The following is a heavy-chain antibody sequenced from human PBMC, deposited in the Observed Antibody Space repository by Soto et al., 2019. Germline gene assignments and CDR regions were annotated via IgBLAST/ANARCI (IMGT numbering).Heavy chain of an antibody. D-gene: IGHD2-15*01. CDR1: GYTFTGYY. CDR3: AILGGERGYCSGGSCPFDY. Sequence: QVQLVQSGAEVKKPGASVKVSCKASGYTFTGYYMHWVRQAPGQGLEWMGWINPNSGGTNYAQKFQGWVTMTRDTSISTAYMELSRLRSDDTAVCYCAILGGERGYCSGGSCPFDYWGQGTLVTVSS. J-gene: IGHJ4*02. V-gene: IGHV1-2*04. CDR2: INPNSGGT.